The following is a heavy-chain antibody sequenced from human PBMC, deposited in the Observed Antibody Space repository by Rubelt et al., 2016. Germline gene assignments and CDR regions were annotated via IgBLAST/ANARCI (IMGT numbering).Heavy chain of an antibody. CDR2: INPSGGST. V-gene: IGHV1-46*01. CDR1: GYTFTSYY. CDR3: ARDLVGVVITTHDAFDI. D-gene: IGHD3-22*01. J-gene: IGHJ3*02. Sequence: QVQLVQSGAEVKKPGASVKVSCKASGYTFTSYYMHWVRQAPGQGLEWMGIINPSGGSTSYAQKFQGRVTMTRDTSTSTAYMELSSLRSEDTAVYYCARDLVGVVITTHDAFDIWGQGTMVTVSS.